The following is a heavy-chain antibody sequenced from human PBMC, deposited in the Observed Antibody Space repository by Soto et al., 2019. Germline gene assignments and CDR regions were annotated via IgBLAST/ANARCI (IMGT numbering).Heavy chain of an antibody. J-gene: IGHJ4*02. D-gene: IGHD3-22*01. Sequence: QVQIQQWGGGLLKPSETLSLSCTVYGGSFSNYAWSWIRQPPGRGLEWIGEIYHNGKSDYNPSLKSRATIAVDTSKNQFSLKLSSVIAADTAVYFCARGGYWRFDYWGQGALVTVSS. V-gene: IGHV4-34*01. CDR1: GGSFSNYA. CDR2: IYHNGKS. CDR3: ARGGYWRFDY.